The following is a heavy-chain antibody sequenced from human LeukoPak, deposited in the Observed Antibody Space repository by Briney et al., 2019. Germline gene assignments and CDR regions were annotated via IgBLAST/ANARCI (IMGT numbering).Heavy chain of an antibody. CDR2: IIPIFGTA. D-gene: IGHD2-2*01. V-gene: IGHV1-69*05. Sequence: SVKVSCKASGGTFSSYAISWVRQAPGPGLEWMGRIIPIFGTANYAQKFQGRVTITTDESTSTAYMELSSLRSEDTAVYYCASRGYCSSNSCRAGWYFDLWGRGTLVTVSS. CDR3: ASRGYCSSNSCRAGWYFDL. CDR1: GGTFSSYA. J-gene: IGHJ2*01.